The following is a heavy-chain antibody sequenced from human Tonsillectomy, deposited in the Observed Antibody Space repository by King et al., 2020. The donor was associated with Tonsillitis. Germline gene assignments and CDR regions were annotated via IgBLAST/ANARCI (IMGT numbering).Heavy chain of an antibody. D-gene: IGHD6-19*01. Sequence: VQLVESGRNLVQPGGSLRLSCAASGFTFSSYAMSWVRQAPGKGLEWVSAISGSGGSRYYADSVKGRFTIYRDNSKNMLYLKMNRLRAEDTAVYYCAKQAVAPSYWYFDLWGRGTLVTVSS. J-gene: IGHJ2*01. CDR3: AKQAVAPSYWYFDL. CDR2: ISGSGGSR. V-gene: IGHV3-23*04. CDR1: GFTFSSYA.